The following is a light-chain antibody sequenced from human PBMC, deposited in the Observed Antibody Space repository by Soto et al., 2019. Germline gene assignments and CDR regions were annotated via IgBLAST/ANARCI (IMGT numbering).Light chain of an antibody. CDR1: QSISSW. V-gene: IGKV1-5*01. Sequence: DIQITQSPSTLSASVGDRVTITCRASQSISSWLAWYQQKPGKAPKLLIYDASSLESGVPSRFSGSGSGTDFTLTIRRLEPEDLAVYYCQQYGTLVTFGQGTKVDIK. CDR2: DAS. J-gene: IGKJ1*01. CDR3: QQYGTLVT.